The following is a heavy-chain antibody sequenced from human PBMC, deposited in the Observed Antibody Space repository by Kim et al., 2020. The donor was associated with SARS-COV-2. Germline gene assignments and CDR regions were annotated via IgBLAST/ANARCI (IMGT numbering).Heavy chain of an antibody. V-gene: IGHV4-39*07. D-gene: IGHD1-26*01. CDR1: GGSISSSSYY. CDR3: ATTHSGSYFQFDY. Sequence: SETLSLTCTVSGGSISSSSYYWGWIRQPPGKGLEWIGSIYYSGSTYYNPSLKSRVTISVDTSKNQFSLKLSSVTAADTAVYYCATTHSGSYFQFDYWGQGTLITVSS. CDR2: IYYSGST. J-gene: IGHJ4*02.